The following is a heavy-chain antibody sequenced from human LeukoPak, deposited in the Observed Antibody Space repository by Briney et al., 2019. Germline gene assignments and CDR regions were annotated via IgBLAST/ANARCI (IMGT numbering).Heavy chain of an antibody. D-gene: IGHD4-17*01. CDR3: ARGGVTTLVGNWFDP. J-gene: IGHJ5*02. V-gene: IGHV3-48*03. CDR2: ISSSGSTI. CDR1: GFTFSSYE. Sequence: PGGSLRLSCAASGFTFSSYEMNWVRQAPGKGLEWVSYISSSGSTIYYADSVKGRFTISRDNAKNSLYLQMNSLRAEDTAVYYCARGGVTTLVGNWFDPWGQGTLVTVSS.